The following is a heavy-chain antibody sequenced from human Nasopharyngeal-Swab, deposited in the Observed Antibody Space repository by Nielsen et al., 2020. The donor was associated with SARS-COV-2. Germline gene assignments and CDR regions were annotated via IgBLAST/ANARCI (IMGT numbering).Heavy chain of an antibody. CDR1: GFSLSNGRMS. D-gene: IGHD5-18*01. J-gene: IGHJ4*02. Sequence: SGPTLVKPTETLTLNCTVSGFSLSNGRMSVNWIRQPPGKALEWLAHIFSNDEESYSTSLKRSLSISKDTPKSQVVVTMTNMDPVDTATYYCARTYTSMEDLTEHYFDYWGQGTLVTVSS. CDR2: IFSNDEE. CDR3: ARTYTSMEDLTEHYFDY. V-gene: IGHV2-26*01.